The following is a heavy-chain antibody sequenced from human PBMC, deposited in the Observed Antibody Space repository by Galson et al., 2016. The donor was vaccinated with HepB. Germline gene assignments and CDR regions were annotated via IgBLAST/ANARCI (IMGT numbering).Heavy chain of an antibody. Sequence: SVKVSCKAPEYTFTNYQLHWVRQAPGQGLEWMGIINPNGGSTTYAQKFQGRLTMTRDTSTSTVYMELSGLRSEDTAVYYCAREASIMIVVVNDWGYYGLDVWGQGTTVTVSS. CDR2: INPNGGST. D-gene: IGHD3-22*01. V-gene: IGHV1-46*01. CDR1: EYTFTNYQ. J-gene: IGHJ6*02. CDR3: AREASIMIVVVNDWGYYGLDV.